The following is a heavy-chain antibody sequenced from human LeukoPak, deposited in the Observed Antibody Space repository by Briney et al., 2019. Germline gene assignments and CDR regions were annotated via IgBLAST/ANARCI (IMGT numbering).Heavy chain of an antibody. CDR3: AQKRPGTYPFDY. Sequence: GGSLRLSCAASGFTFSNYALNWVRQAPGKGLEWVSASSTSGDTYYSDSVRGRFTISRDNAKNMVYLQMSSLRAEDTALYYCAQKRPGTYPFDYWGQGTLVTVSS. D-gene: IGHD6-13*01. CDR2: SSTSGDT. V-gene: IGHV3-23*01. J-gene: IGHJ4*02. CDR1: GFTFSNYA.